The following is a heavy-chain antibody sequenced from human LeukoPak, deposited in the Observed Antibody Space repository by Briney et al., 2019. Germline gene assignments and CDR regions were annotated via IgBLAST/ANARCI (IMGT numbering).Heavy chain of an antibody. CDR1: GFTFSDTW. CDR3: ATEWYYCLHA. CDR2: IKSKRAGGTT. Sequence: GGSLRLSCAGSGFTFSDTWMTWVRQVPGQGLEWVGRIKSKRAGGTTDYAAPVKGRFTISRDDSQNTLYLQMNSLQTEDTAVYYCATEWYYCLHAWGQGTMVTVSS. V-gene: IGHV3-15*01. J-gene: IGHJ3*01. D-gene: IGHD3-16*01.